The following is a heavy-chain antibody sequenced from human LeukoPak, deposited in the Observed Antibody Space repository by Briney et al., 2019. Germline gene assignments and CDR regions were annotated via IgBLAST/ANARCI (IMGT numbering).Heavy chain of an antibody. Sequence: PGGSLRLSCAASGFTFSTYWMTWVRQAPGKGLEWVANINQDGSEKNYVDSVKGRFTISRDNAKKSQYLQMNSLRADDTAVYYCARAHTYDYDSSGLHWGQGTLVTVSS. CDR2: INQDGSEK. CDR1: GFTFSTYW. J-gene: IGHJ4*02. V-gene: IGHV3-7*01. D-gene: IGHD3-22*01. CDR3: ARAHTYDYDSSGLH.